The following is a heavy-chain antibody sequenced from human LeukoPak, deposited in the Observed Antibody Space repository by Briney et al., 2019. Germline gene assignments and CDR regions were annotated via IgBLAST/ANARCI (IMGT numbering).Heavy chain of an antibody. CDR1: GFSFTSYW. J-gene: IGHJ4*01. D-gene: IGHD2-15*01. CDR3: VRSFRIPYCSGNSCYPPDFDF. V-gene: IGHV3-74*01. CDR2: INGNGQST. Sequence: TGGSLRLSCATSGFSFTSYWLHWVRQGPGKGPEWVSRINGNGQSTSYADSVKGRFIISRDNARNTLYLYMTGLRVEDSAVYFCVRSFRIPYCSGNSCYPPDFDFWGRGTLVTVSS.